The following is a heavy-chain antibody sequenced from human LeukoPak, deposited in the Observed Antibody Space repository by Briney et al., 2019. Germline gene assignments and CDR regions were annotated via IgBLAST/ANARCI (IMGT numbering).Heavy chain of an antibody. CDR2: IYSGGST. Sequence: GGSLRLSCAASGFTVSSNYMSWVRQAPGKGLEWVSVIYSGGSTYYADSVKGRFTISRDNSKNTLYLQMNSLRAEDTAVYYCARGGYFGSGPMDVWGQGTTVTVSS. D-gene: IGHD3-10*01. J-gene: IGHJ6*02. CDR1: GFTVSSNY. CDR3: ARGGYFGSGPMDV. V-gene: IGHV3-66*01.